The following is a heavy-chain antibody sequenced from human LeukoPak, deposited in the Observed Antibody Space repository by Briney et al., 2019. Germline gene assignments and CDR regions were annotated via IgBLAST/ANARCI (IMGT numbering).Heavy chain of an antibody. J-gene: IGHJ6*03. V-gene: IGHV3-43D*04. D-gene: IGHD3-10*01. CDR1: GFTFDDYA. Sequence: GGSLRLSCAASGFTFDDYAMHWVRQAPPKGLGRVSLISWDGGSTYYDDSVKGRFTISRDNSKNSLYLQMNSLRAEDTALYYCAKSGRFDYYYYMDVWGKGTTVTVSS. CDR2: ISWDGGST. CDR3: AKSGRFDYYYYMDV.